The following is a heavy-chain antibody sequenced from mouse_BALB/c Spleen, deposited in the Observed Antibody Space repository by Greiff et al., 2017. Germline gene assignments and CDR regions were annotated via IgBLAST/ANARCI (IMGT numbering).Heavy chain of an antibody. V-gene: IGHV1-69*02. CDR1: GYTFTSYW. CDR3: TRGTPDY. CDR2: IYPSDSYT. Sequence: QVQLQQPGAELVRPGASVKLSCQASGYTFTSYWINWVKQRPGQGLEWIGNIYPSDSYTNYNQKFKDKATLTVDKTSSTAYMQLSSPTSEDSAVYYCTRGTPDYWGQGTTLTASA. J-gene: IGHJ2*01.